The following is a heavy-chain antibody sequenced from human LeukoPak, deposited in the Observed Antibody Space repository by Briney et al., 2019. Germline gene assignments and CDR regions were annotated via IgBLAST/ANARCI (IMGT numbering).Heavy chain of an antibody. V-gene: IGHV3-23*01. CDR2: ITGGGGGT. D-gene: IGHD3-22*01. CDR1: GFTFSTYA. CDR3: AKSSYYDSSGYYREYYFDQ. Sequence: PGGSLRLSCVVSGFTFSTYAMSWVRQAPGKGLEWVSAITGGGGGTYYADSVKGRFTISRDNSKNTLYLQLSSLRADDTAVYYCAKSSYYDSSGYYREYYFDQWGQGTLVTASS. J-gene: IGHJ4*02.